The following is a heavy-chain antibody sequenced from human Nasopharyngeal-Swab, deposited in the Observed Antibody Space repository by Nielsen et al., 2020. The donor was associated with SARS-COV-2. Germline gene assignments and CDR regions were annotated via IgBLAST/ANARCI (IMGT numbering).Heavy chain of an antibody. CDR3: ARDGVDSASDYSEPFDI. D-gene: IGHD5-12*01. Sequence: GQSVKISCAACGFLFCSYGMNWVRQAPGKGLERVSSISSYSSDINYAASLTGRFTISRDNAKNSLYLQMNSLRAEDTAVYYCARDGVDSASDYSEPFDIWGQWTMVTVSS. CDR1: GFLFCSYG. V-gene: IGHV3-21*01. J-gene: IGHJ3*02. CDR2: ISSYSSDI.